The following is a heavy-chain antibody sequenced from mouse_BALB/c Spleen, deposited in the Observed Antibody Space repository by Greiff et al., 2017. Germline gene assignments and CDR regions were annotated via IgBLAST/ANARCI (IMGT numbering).Heavy chain of an antibody. CDR3: ARRLNSFDY. Sequence: EVMLVESGGGLVQPGGSLKLSCAASGFDFSRYWMSWVRQAPGKGLEWIGEINPDSSTINYTPSLTDKFIISRDNAKNTLYLQMSKVRSEDTALYYCARRLNSFDYWGQGTTLTVSS. V-gene: IGHV4-1*02. CDR1: GFDFSRYW. CDR2: INPDSSTI. J-gene: IGHJ2*01.